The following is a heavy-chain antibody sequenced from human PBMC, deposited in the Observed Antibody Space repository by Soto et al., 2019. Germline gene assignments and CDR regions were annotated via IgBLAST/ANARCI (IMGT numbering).Heavy chain of an antibody. D-gene: IGHD2-2*01. V-gene: IGHV3-21*01. Sequence: EVQLVESGGCLVKPGGFLRLSCAASGFSFSSYSMNWVRQSPGKGLEWVSSISSMSNYIYYADSVKGRFTISRDNAKNSMYLQMNSMSAEDTAVYFCARDEYCTSTSCPWPFDYWGQGTLVTVSS. CDR1: GFSFSSYS. CDR2: ISSMSNYI. J-gene: IGHJ4*02. CDR3: ARDEYCTSTSCPWPFDY.